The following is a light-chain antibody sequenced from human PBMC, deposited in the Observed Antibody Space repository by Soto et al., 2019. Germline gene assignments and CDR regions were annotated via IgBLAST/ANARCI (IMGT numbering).Light chain of an antibody. V-gene: IGKV3-20*01. Sequence: EIVLTQSPSTLSLSAGERATLSCRASQSLSSSSLAWYQQKNGQAPRLVISGASSRAADIPDRFSGSGYGTDFTLTINRLEPEDFAVYYCQQYDSSPRTFGQGTKVDIK. CDR2: GAS. J-gene: IGKJ1*01. CDR1: QSLSSSS. CDR3: QQYDSSPRT.